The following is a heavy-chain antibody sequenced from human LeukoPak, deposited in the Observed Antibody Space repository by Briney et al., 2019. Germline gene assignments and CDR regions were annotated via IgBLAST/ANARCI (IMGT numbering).Heavy chain of an antibody. D-gene: IGHD3-22*01. V-gene: IGHV3-30*18. CDR1: GFTFSSYG. Sequence: PGGSLRLSCAASGFTFSSYGTHWVRQAPGKGLEWVAVISYDGSNKYYADSVKGRFTISRDNSKNTLYLQMNSLRAEDTAVYYCAKDADDSSGGNDYWGQGTLVTVSS. CDR3: AKDADDSSGGNDY. CDR2: ISYDGSNK. J-gene: IGHJ4*02.